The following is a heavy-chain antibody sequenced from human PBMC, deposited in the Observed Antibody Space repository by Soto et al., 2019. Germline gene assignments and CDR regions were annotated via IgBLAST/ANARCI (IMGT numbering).Heavy chain of an antibody. V-gene: IGHV3-48*02. D-gene: IGHD2-15*01. CDR2: ISSSSSTI. J-gene: IGHJ3*02. CDR3: ARDRGYCSGGSCYPLRAFDI. Sequence: EVQLVESRGGLVQPGGSLRLSCAASGFTFSSYSMNWVRQAPGKGLEWVSYISSSSSTIYYADSVKGRFTISRDNAKNSLYLQMNSLRDEDTAVYYCARDRGYCSGGSCYPLRAFDIWGQGTMVTVSS. CDR1: GFTFSSYS.